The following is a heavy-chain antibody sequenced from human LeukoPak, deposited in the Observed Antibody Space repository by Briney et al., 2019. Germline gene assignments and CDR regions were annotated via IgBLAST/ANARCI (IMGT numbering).Heavy chain of an antibody. CDR1: GYTFAAYF. Sequence: ASVKVSCKASGYTFAAYFIHWVRQAPGQGLEWMGRINPNGGDTNYAQKFQGRVTMTGDTSISTAYMELSSLGSDDTATYYCARVGFTTSWSNFDYWGQGTLVTVSS. CDR3: ARVGFTTSWSNFDY. CDR2: INPNGGDT. D-gene: IGHD6-13*01. V-gene: IGHV1-2*06. J-gene: IGHJ4*02.